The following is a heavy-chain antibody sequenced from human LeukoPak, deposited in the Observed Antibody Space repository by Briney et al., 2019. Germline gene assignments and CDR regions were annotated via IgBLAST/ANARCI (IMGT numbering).Heavy chain of an antibody. CDR2: IYTSGST. Sequence: PSQTLSLTCTVSGVSISSGSYYWSWIRQPAGKGLEWIGRIYTSGSTNYDPSLKSRVTISVDTSKNQFSLKLSSVTAADTAVYYCASADGGEWLNAFDIWGQGTMVTVSS. D-gene: IGHD3-3*01. CDR1: GVSISSGSYY. V-gene: IGHV4-61*02. CDR3: ASADGGEWLNAFDI. J-gene: IGHJ3*02.